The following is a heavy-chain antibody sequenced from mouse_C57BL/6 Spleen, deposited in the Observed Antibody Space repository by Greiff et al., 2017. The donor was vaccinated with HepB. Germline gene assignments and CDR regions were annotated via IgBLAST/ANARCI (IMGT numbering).Heavy chain of an antibody. CDR3: AMRIYYYGSSYGYFDY. Sequence: VQLQESGPELVKPGASVKLSCKASGYTFTSYDINWVKQRPGQGLEWIGWIYPRDGSTKYNEKFKGKATLTVDTSSSTAYMELHSLTSEDSAVYFCAMRIYYYGSSYGYFDYWGQGTTLTVSS. J-gene: IGHJ2*01. D-gene: IGHD1-1*01. CDR2: IYPRDGST. V-gene: IGHV1-85*01. CDR1: GYTFTSYD.